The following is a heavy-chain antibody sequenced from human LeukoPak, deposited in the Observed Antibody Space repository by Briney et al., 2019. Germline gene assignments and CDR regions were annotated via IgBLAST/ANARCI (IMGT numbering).Heavy chain of an antibody. D-gene: IGHD3-22*01. J-gene: IGHJ4*02. Sequence: MPSETLSLTCTVSGGSISSYYWSWIRQPPGKGLEWIGYIYYSGSTNYNPSLKSRVTISVDTSKNQFSLKLSSVTAADTAVYYCARVKGRLHYYDSSGYPDYWGQGTLVTVSS. V-gene: IGHV4-59*01. CDR1: GGSISSYY. CDR3: ARVKGRLHYYDSSGYPDY. CDR2: IYYSGST.